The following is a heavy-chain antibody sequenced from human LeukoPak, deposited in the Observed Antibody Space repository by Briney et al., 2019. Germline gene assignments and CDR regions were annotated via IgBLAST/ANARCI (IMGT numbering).Heavy chain of an antibody. Sequence: ASVKVSCKASGYTFSGYYMNWVRQAPGQGLEWMGWINPNNGGTNYAQKFQGRVTMTRDTSISTAYMELSRLTSDDTAVYYCARGRGTTSSNFDNWGHGALGTVSS. CDR1: GYTFSGYY. D-gene: IGHD2/OR15-2a*01. CDR3: ARGRGTTSSNFDN. J-gene: IGHJ4*01. V-gene: IGHV1-2*02. CDR2: INPNNGGT.